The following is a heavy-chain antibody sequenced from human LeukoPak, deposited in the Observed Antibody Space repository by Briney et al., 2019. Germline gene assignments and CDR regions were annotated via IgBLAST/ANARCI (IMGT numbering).Heavy chain of an antibody. V-gene: IGHV3-9*01. CDR3: ARAWSRVDPFDM. CDR1: GFTFDDYA. J-gene: IGHJ3*02. CDR2: ISWNSGSI. Sequence: PGGSLRLSCAASGFTFDDYAMHWVRQAPGKGLEWVSGISWNSGSIGYADSVKGRFTISRDNAKNSLYLQMNSLRAEDTALYYCARAWSRVDPFDMWGQGTMVTVSS. D-gene: IGHD2-8*02.